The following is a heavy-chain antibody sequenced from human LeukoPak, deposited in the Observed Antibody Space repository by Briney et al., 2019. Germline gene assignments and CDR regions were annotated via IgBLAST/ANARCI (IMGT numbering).Heavy chain of an antibody. D-gene: IGHD3-22*01. V-gene: IGHV3-23*01. J-gene: IGHJ4*02. CDR1: GFTFSSYA. CDR2: ISGSGGST. Sequence: QSGGSLRLSCAASGFTFSSYAMSWVRQAPGKGLEWVSAISGSGGSTDYAESVKGRFTISRDNSKNTLYLQMNSLRAEDTAVYYCAKDFLEDSSGYYFDYWGQGTLVTVSS. CDR3: AKDFLEDSSGYYFDY.